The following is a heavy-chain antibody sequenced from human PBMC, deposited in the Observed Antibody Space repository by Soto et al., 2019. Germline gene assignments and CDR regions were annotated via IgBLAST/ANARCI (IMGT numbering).Heavy chain of an antibody. CDR1: GFIFSNNA. J-gene: IGHJ4*02. CDR3: AKREAKL. CDR2: ISGSGGST. Sequence: GGSLRLSCAASGFIFSNNAMSWVRQAPGKGLEWVSTISGSGGSTYYAGSVKGRFTISRDNSKNTLYLQMNSLRAEDTAVYYCAKREAKLWGQGTLVTVSS. D-gene: IGHD1-26*01. V-gene: IGHV3-23*01.